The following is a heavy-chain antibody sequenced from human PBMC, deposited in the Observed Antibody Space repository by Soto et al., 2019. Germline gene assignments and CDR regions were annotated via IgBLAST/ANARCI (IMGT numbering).Heavy chain of an antibody. D-gene: IGHD6-13*01. J-gene: IGHJ3*02. Sequence: QVQLQESGPGLVKPSQTLSLTCTVSGGSISSGGYYWSWIRQHPGKGLEWIGYIYYSGSTYYNPYIKSRVTISVDTSKNQFSLKLSSVTAADTAVYYCARDSRYSSSWTDAFDIWGQGTMVTVSS. V-gene: IGHV4-31*03. CDR3: ARDSRYSSSWTDAFDI. CDR1: GGSISSGGYY. CDR2: IYYSGST.